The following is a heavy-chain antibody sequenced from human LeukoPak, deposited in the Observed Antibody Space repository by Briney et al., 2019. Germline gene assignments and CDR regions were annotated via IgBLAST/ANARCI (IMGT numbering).Heavy chain of an antibody. Sequence: GASVKVSCKASGYTFTCYYMHWVRQAPGQGLEWMGWINPNSGGPNYAQTFQGRVTMTRDTAISTAYMELSRLRSDDTAVYYCARGCIVRDGYNYFSGAFDIWGQGTMVTVSS. V-gene: IGHV1-2*02. J-gene: IGHJ3*02. CDR1: GYTFTCYY. D-gene: IGHD5-24*01. CDR2: INPNSGGP. CDR3: ARGCIVRDGYNYFSGAFDI.